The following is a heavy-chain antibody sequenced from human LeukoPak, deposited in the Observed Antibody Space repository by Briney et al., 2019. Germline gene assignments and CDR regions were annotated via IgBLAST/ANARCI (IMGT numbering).Heavy chain of an antibody. J-gene: IGHJ5*02. CDR3: ATSITLLRGVIIRRDWFDP. CDR1: GYTFTSYG. Sequence: ASVKVSCKASGYTFTSYGIRWVRQAPGQGLEWVGSISPYNGNTNYAQKLQGRVTMTTDTSTSTAYMDLRSLRSDDTALYYCATSITLLRGVIIRRDWFDPWGQGTLVTVSS. V-gene: IGHV1-18*01. D-gene: IGHD3-10*01. CDR2: ISPYNGNT.